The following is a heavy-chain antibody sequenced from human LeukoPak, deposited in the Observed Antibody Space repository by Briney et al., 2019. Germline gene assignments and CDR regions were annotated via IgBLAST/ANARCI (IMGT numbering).Heavy chain of an antibody. Sequence: GGSLRLSCAASGFTFSSYWMHWVRQAPGKGLVWVSRINTDGSSTSYADSVKGRFTISRDNAKNTLYLQMNSLRAEDTAVYYCARGYSKSGWYYYMDVWGKGTTVTVSS. D-gene: IGHD4-11*01. V-gene: IGHV3-74*01. CDR1: GFTFSSYW. CDR3: ARGYSKSGWYYYMDV. CDR2: INTDGSST. J-gene: IGHJ6*03.